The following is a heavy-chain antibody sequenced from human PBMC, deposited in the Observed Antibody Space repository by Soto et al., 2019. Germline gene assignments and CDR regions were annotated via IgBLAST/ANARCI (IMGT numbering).Heavy chain of an antibody. CDR3: ARGAVASIPYYQYFGMHV. D-gene: IGHD5-12*01. CDR2: INAGTGNT. J-gene: IGHJ6*02. Sequence: QVQLVQSGAEVKKPGASVKVSCKASGYTFTSYAMHWVRQAPGQRLEWMGWINAGTGNTKYSQKLQGRVTITRDTSARTAYIELSTLRSEATAVYYCARGAVASIPYYQYFGMHVWGQGTTVTVSS. V-gene: IGHV1-3*01. CDR1: GYTFTSYA.